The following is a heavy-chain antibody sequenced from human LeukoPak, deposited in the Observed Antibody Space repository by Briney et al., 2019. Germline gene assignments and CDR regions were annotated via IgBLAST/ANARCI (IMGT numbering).Heavy chain of an antibody. CDR3: ARDHRHVDIAVADFVLVDAFDI. Sequence: GGSLRLSCAGSGFTFSGYWMHWVRQAPGKGLEWVSSISSSSSYIYYADSVKGRFTISRDNAKNSLYLQMNSLRAEDTAVYYCARDHRHVDIAVADFVLVDAFDIWGQGTMVTVSS. V-gene: IGHV3-21*01. J-gene: IGHJ3*02. D-gene: IGHD6-19*01. CDR1: GFTFSGYW. CDR2: ISSSSSYI.